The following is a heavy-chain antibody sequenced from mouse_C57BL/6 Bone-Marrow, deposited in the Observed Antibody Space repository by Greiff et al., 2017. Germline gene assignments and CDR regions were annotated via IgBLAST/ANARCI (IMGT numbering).Heavy chain of an antibody. CDR1: GYTFTDYY. J-gene: IGHJ3*01. CDR2: INPNNGGT. Sequence: EVQLQQSGPELVKPGASVKISCKASGYTFTDYYMNWVKQSHGTSLEWIGDINPNNGGTSYNQKFKGKAPLTVDKSSSTAYMELRSLTSEDSAVYYCARWLPFAYWGQGTLVTVSA. CDR3: ARWLPFAY. D-gene: IGHD2-2*01. V-gene: IGHV1-26*01.